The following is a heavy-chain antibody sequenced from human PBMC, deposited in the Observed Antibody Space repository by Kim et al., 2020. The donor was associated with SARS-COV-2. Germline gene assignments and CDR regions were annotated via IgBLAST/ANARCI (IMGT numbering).Heavy chain of an antibody. V-gene: IGHV5-51*01. CDR2: IYPGDSDT. CDR1: GYSFTSYW. Sequence: GESLKISCKGSGYSFTSYWIGWVRQMPGKGLEWMGIIYPGDSDTRYSPSFQGQVTISADKSISTAYLQWSSLKASDTAMYYCARLKGIQLKAYYYGMDVWGQGTTVTVSS. J-gene: IGHJ6*02. D-gene: IGHD5-18*01. CDR3: ARLKGIQLKAYYYGMDV.